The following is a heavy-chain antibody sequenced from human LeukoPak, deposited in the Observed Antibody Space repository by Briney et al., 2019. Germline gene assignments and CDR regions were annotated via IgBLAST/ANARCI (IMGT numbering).Heavy chain of an antibody. V-gene: IGHV6-1*01. D-gene: IGHD6-13*01. CDR2: TYYRSKWYN. Sequence: SQTLSLTCAISGDSVFSNSAAWNWIRQSPSRGLEWLGRTYYRSKWYNDYAVSVKSRITINPDTSKNLFSLQLNSVTPEDTAVYYCARGVGYIAPPYYFDYWGQGTLVTVSS. CDR3: ARGVGYIAPPYYFDY. J-gene: IGHJ4*02. CDR1: GDSVFSNSAA.